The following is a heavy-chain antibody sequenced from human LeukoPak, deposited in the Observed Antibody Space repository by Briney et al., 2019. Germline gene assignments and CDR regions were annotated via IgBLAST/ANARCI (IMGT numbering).Heavy chain of an antibody. D-gene: IGHD4-17*01. CDR2: LYYSGST. CDR1: GGSIRSSYY. CDR3: AREEDYGDYVS. V-gene: IGHV4-39*02. J-gene: IGHJ5*02. Sequence: SETLSLTCTVSGGSIRSSYYWGWIRQPPGKGLEWIGSLYYSGSTYYNPALKSRVTISADASKNQFSLKLSSVTAADTAVYYCAREEDYGDYVSWGQGTLVTVSS.